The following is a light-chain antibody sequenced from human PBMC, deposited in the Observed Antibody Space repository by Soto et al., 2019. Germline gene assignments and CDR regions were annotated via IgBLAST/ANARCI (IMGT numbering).Light chain of an antibody. CDR1: QSISSY. CDR3: QQSYSTPPIT. CDR2: AAS. Sequence: DIQMTQSPSYLSASLVERDTLTXRESQSISSYLNWYQQKPGKAPKLLIYAASSLQSGVPSRFSGSGSGTDFTLTISSLQPEDFATYYCQQSYSTPPITFGQGTRLEIK. J-gene: IGKJ5*01. V-gene: IGKV1-39*01.